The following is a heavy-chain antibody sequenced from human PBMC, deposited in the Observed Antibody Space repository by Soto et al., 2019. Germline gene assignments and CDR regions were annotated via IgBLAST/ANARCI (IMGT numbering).Heavy chain of an antibody. CDR3: ARQGACSSTSCPAYYYYYAMDV. CDR1: KFIFSEYY. J-gene: IGHJ6*02. CDR2: ISSGSSYT. V-gene: IGHV3-11*06. D-gene: IGHD2-2*01. Sequence: QVQLVESGGGLVKPGGSLRLSCAASKFIFSEYYMSRIRQAPGKGLEWVSYISSGSSYTNYADSVKGRFTISRDNAKNSLYLQMNSLRAEDTAVYFCARQGACSSTSCPAYYYYYAMDVWGQGTTVTVSS.